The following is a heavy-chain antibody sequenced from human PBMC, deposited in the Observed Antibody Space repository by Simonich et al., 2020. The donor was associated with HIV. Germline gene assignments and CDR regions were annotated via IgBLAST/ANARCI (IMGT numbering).Heavy chain of an antibody. CDR3: ARGFYQRLYYFDY. D-gene: IGHD2-2*01. J-gene: IGHJ4*02. CDR2: INHSENN. Sequence: QVQLQQWGAGLLKPSETLSLTCAVYGGSFSGYYWSWIRQPPGKGLEWIGEINHSENNNYNPSLKSRVTISVDTSKNQFSLKLSSVTAADTAVYYCARGFYQRLYYFDYWGQGTLVTVSS. CDR1: GGSFSGYY. V-gene: IGHV4-34*01.